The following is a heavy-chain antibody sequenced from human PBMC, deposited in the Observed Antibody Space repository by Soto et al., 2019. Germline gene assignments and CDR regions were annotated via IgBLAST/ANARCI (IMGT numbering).Heavy chain of an antibody. J-gene: IGHJ1*01. Sequence: SETLSLTCTVSGGSISSYYWSWIRQPPGKGLEWIGYIYYSGSTNYNPSLKSRVTISVDTSKNQFSLKLSSVTAADTAVYYCAREGYSYGSQHFQHWGQGTLVTVSS. CDR3: AREGYSYGSQHFQH. D-gene: IGHD5-18*01. CDR1: GGSISSYY. CDR2: IYYSGST. V-gene: IGHV4-59*01.